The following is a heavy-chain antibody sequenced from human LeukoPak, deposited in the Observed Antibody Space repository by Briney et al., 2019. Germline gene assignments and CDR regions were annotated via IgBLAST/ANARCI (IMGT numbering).Heavy chain of an antibody. V-gene: IGHV3-48*03. J-gene: IGHJ4*02. CDR2: ISRSGTTI. CDR3: ATHPYDHDSSGYDNEY. Sequence: QTGGSLRLSCAASGFTFTSYRMNWVRQGPGKGLEWISYISRSGTTIYYADSVKGRFTISRDNAKNSLYLLMNSLRAEDTAVYYCATHPYDHDSSGYDNEYWGQGTLVTVSS. D-gene: IGHD3-22*01. CDR1: GFTFTSYR.